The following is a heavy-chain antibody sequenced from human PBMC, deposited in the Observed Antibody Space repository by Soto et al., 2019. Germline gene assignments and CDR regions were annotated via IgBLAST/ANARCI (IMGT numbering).Heavy chain of an antibody. J-gene: IGHJ4*02. V-gene: IGHV3-48*02. CDR2: INSGSSTI. CDR1: GFTFSSYS. Sequence: EVQLVESGGGLVQPGGSLRLSCAASGFTFSSYSMNWVRQAPGKGLEWVSYINSGSSTIYYADSVKGRFTISRDNANNSVYLQMNSLRDEDTAVYYCARVAPRCSGGSCFDFWGQGTLVTFSS. D-gene: IGHD2-15*01. CDR3: ARVAPRCSGGSCFDF.